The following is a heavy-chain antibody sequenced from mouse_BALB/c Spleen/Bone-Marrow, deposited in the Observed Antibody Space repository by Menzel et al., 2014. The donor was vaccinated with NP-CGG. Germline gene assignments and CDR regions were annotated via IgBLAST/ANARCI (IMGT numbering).Heavy chain of an antibody. V-gene: IGHV5-9-3*01. CDR2: ISSSGSYT. Sequence: EVQLVESGGGLAKPGGSLQLSCAASGFTFSTYAMSWVRPTPEKRLEWVATISSSGSYTYYPDSVKGRFTISRDNAKNTLYLQMSSLRSEDTAMFYCSRLRMITTYFDVWGAGTTVTVSS. CDR3: SRLRMITTYFDV. J-gene: IGHJ1*01. D-gene: IGHD2-4*01. CDR1: GFTFSTYA.